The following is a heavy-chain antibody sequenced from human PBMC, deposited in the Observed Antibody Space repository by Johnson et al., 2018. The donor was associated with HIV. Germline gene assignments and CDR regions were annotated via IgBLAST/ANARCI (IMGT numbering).Heavy chain of an antibody. J-gene: IGHJ3*02. D-gene: IGHD5-18*01. V-gene: IGHV3-30-3*01. CDR3: ARVRGYSYGAHAFDI. CDR2: ISYDGSNK. Sequence: QVLLVESGGGVVQPGRSLRLSCAASGFTFSSYAMHWVRQAPGKGLEWVAVISYDGSNKYYADSVKGRFTISRDNPKNTLYLQMNSLRAEDTAVYYCARVRGYSYGAHAFDIWGQGTMVTVSS. CDR1: GFTFSSYA.